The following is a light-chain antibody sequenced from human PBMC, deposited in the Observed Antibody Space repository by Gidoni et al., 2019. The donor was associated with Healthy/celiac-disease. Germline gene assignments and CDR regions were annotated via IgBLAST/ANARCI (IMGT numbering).Light chain of an antibody. J-gene: IGKJ5*01. Sequence: DNVMTQAPVSLPVTPGEPACISCRSSQSLLHSNGYNYLDWYLQKPGQSPQLLIYLGSNRASGVPDRFSGSGSGTDFTLKISRVEAEYVGVYYCMQALQTLAITFGQGTRLEIK. CDR1: QSLLHSNGYNY. CDR2: LGS. V-gene: IGKV2-28*01. CDR3: MQALQTLAIT.